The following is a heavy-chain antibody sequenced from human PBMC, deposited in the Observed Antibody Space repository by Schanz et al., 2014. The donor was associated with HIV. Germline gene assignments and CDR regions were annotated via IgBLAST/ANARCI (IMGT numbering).Heavy chain of an antibody. CDR2: INHSGGT. D-gene: IGHD2-21*01. J-gene: IGHJ4*02. CDR3: ASLYSHFFDN. CDR1: GGSFSDYY. V-gene: IGHV4-34*01. Sequence: QVQLQQWGAGLLKPSETLSLTCAVYGGSFSDYYCSWIRQSPGKGLEWIGEINHSGGTNYNPSLKGGVTVSMDMPKNHFSRNLPPVTAADTAVYFCASLYSHFFDNWGQGTLVTVSS.